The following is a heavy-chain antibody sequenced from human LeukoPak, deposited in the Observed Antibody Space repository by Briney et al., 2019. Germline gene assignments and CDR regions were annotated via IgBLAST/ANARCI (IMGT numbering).Heavy chain of an antibody. CDR2: FSGSGGAT. CDR3: AKEGTYYDSSGYYTH. D-gene: IGHD3-22*01. V-gene: IGHV3-23*01. Sequence: PGGSLQLSCAASGFPFSSYAMSWGRPAPGKGLEWVSSFSGSGGATYYADSVKGRFTISRDNSKNTLFLQMSSLRVEDTAIYYCAKEGTYYDSSGYYTHWGQGTLVAVSS. CDR1: GFPFSSYA. J-gene: IGHJ4*02.